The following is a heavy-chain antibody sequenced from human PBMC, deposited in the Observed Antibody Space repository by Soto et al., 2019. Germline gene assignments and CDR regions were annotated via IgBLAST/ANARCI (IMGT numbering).Heavy chain of an antibody. V-gene: IGHV3-23*01. J-gene: IGHJ3*02. Sequence: PGGSLRLSCAASGFTFSSYAITWVRQAPGKGLEWVSGISDSGDSTHYADSVMGRFTISRDNSKNTLYLQMNSLRAEDTAVYYCAKHSTTYDFWSGAVKGAFDIWGQGTMVTVSS. CDR1: GFTFSSYA. CDR3: AKHSTTYDFWSGAVKGAFDI. D-gene: IGHD3-3*01. CDR2: ISDSGDST.